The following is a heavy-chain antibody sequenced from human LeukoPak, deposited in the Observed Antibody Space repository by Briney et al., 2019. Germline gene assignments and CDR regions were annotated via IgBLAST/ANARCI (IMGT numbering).Heavy chain of an antibody. D-gene: IGHD3-10*01. V-gene: IGHV4-61*02. Sequence: PSQTLSLTCTVSGGSISSGSYYWSWIRQPAGKGLEWIGRIYTGGSTDYIPSLKSRATISVDTSKNQFSLKLSSVTAADTAVYYCARVRDGSGSYCDYWGQGTLVTVSS. CDR1: GGSISSGSYY. J-gene: IGHJ4*02. CDR2: IYTGGST. CDR3: ARVRDGSGSYCDY.